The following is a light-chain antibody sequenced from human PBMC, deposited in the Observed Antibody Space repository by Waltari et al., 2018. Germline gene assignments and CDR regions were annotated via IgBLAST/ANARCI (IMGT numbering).Light chain of an antibody. CDR3: QSGGHGTWV. CDR2: VNSDGSH. J-gene: IGLJ3*02. CDR1: SGHSNNI. V-gene: IGLV4-69*01. Sequence: QLVLTQSPSASASLRASVKLTCPLSSGHSNNILAWLQQQPEKGPRYLMKVNSDGSHSKGDEIPDRFSGSSSGAERYLTISSLQSEDEADYYCQSGGHGTWVFGGGTKLTVL.